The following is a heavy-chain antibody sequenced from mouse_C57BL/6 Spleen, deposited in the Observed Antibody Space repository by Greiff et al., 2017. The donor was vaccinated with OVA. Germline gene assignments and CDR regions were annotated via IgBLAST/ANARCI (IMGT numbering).Heavy chain of an antibody. Sequence: QVQLKQPGAELVRPGSSVKLSCKASGYTFTSYWMHWVKQRPIQGLEWIGNIDPSDSETHYNQKFKDKATLTVDKSSSTAYMQLSSLTSEDSAVYYCARRLGHEYFDVWGTGTTVTVSS. V-gene: IGHV1-52*01. J-gene: IGHJ1*03. D-gene: IGHD4-1*01. CDR2: IDPSDSET. CDR3: ARRLGHEYFDV. CDR1: GYTFTSYW.